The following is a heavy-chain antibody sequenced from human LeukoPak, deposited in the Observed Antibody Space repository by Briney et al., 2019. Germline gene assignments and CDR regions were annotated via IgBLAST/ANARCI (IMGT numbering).Heavy chain of an antibody. CDR1: GGSFSGYY. CDR2: INHSGST. V-gene: IGHV4-34*01. Sequence: SETLSLTCAVYGGSFSGYYWSWIRQPPGKGLEWIGEINHSGSTNYNPSLKSRVTISVDTSKNQFSLKLSSVTAADTAVYYCARGARSRYCSGGSCYREYCFDYWGQGTLVTVSS. J-gene: IGHJ4*02. CDR3: ARGARSRYCSGGSCYREYCFDY. D-gene: IGHD2-15*01.